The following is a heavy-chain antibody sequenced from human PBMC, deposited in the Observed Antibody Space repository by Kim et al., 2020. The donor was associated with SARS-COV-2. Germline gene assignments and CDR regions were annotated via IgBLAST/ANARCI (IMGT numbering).Heavy chain of an antibody. CDR1: GFTFSTYA. Sequence: GGSLRLSCTISGFTFSTYAMSWVRQAPGKGLEWVATISSSGGATYYADYVRGRFTISRDNSKDRLSLQMLRLRPDDTAVYYCANYYDSSGYYLRAFDTWGQGTLVTVSS. CDR3: ANYYDSSGYYLRAFDT. D-gene: IGHD3-22*01. CDR2: ISSSGGAT. V-gene: IGHV3-23*01. J-gene: IGHJ4*02.